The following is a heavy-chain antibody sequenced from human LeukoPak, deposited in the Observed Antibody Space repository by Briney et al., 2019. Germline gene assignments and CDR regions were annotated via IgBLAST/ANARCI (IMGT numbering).Heavy chain of an antibody. CDR3: TRERRGSYYAYES. CDR2: VMSGRGST. D-gene: IGHD3-10*01. V-gene: IGHV3-11*05. CDR1: GFSVSDYS. J-gene: IGHJ4*02. Sequence: GGSLSLSCAASGFSVSDYSISWIRQSAGKGPEWISYVMSGRGSTNYADSVKGRFTISRDNAKNSVALQLDGLRADDTAVYFCTRERRGSYYAYESWGQGTLVTVSS.